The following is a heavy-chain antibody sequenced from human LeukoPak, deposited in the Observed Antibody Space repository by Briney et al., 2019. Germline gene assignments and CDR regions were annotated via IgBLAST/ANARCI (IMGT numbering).Heavy chain of an antibody. CDR2: ISWDGGST. V-gene: IGHV3-43*01. Sequence: AGGSLRLSCAASGFTFDDYTMHWVRQAPGKGLEWVSLISWDGGSTYYADSVKGRFTISRDNSKNSLYLQMNSLRTEDTALYYCAKDMGAVAGTELDYWGQGTLVTVSS. D-gene: IGHD6-19*01. J-gene: IGHJ4*02. CDR3: AKDMGAVAGTELDY. CDR1: GFTFDDYT.